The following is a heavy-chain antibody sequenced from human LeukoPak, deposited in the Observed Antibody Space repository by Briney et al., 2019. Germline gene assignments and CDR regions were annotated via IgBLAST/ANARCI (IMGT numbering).Heavy chain of an antibody. CDR1: GGSISSGGYY. D-gene: IGHD5-18*01. J-gene: IGHJ3*02. V-gene: IGHV4-31*03. CDR3: ARPGVGSGRYGAFDI. CDR2: IYYSGST. Sequence: SETLSLTCTVSGGSISSGGYYWSWIRQHPGKGLEWIGYIYYSGSTYYNPSLKSRVTISVDTSKNQFSLKLSSVTAADTAVYYCARPGVGSGRYGAFDIWGQGTMVTVSS.